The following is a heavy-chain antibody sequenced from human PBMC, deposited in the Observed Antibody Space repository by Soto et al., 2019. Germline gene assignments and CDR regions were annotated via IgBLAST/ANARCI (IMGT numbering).Heavy chain of an antibody. CDR3: ARTRPRTTRTRVVAATAFDY. J-gene: IGHJ4*02. CDR1: GGSISSGGYY. D-gene: IGHD2-15*01. Sequence: PSETLSLTCTVSGGSISSGGYYWSWIRQHPGKGLEWIGYIYYSGSTYYNPSLKSRVTISVDTSKNQFSLKLSSVTAADTAVYYCARTRPRTTRTRVVAATAFDYWGQGTLVTVSS. V-gene: IGHV4-31*03. CDR2: IYYSGST.